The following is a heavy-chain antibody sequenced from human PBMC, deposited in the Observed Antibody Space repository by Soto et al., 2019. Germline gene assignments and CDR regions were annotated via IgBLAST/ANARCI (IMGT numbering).Heavy chain of an antibody. CDR3: ARVRVDYYDSSGYYLFDY. CDR2: IYYSGST. Sequence: PSETLSLTCTVSGGSISSGDYYWSWIRQPPGKGLEWIGYIYYSGSTYYNPSLKGRVTISVDTSKNQFSLKLSSVTAADTAVYYCARVRVDYYDSSGYYLFDYWGQGTLVTVSS. J-gene: IGHJ4*02. D-gene: IGHD3-22*01. CDR1: GGSISSGDYY. V-gene: IGHV4-30-4*01.